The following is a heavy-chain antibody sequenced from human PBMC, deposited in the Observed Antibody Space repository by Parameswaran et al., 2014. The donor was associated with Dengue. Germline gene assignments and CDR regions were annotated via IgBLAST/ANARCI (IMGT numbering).Heavy chain of an antibody. CDR2: IYYSGST. Sequence: VRQAPGKGLEWIGYIYYSGSTNYNPSLKSRVTISVDTSKNQFSLKLSSVTAADTAVYYCARDRHYYGSDGRGGMDVWGQGTTVTVSS. CDR3: ARDRHYYGSDGRGGMDV. J-gene: IGHJ6*02. D-gene: IGHD3-10*01. V-gene: IGHV4-59*01.